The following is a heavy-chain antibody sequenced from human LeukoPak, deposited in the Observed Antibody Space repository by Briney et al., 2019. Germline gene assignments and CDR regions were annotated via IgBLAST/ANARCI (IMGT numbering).Heavy chain of an antibody. D-gene: IGHD3-10*01. V-gene: IGHV1-69*04. J-gene: IGHJ6*02. CDR3: ARDRGRITMVRGVIGLGMDV. CDR2: NIPIFGIA. Sequence: ASLNVSCTASGGTFSSYAISWVRQAPGQGLEWMGRNIPIFGIANYAQKFQGRVTITADKSTSTAYMELSSLRSEDTAVYYCARDRGRITMVRGVIGLGMDVWGQGTTVTVSS. CDR1: GGTFSSYA.